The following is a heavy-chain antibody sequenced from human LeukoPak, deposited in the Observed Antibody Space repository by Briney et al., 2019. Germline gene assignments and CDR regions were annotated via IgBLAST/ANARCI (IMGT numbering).Heavy chain of an antibody. V-gene: IGHV4-39*07. J-gene: IGHJ4*02. CDR3: ARVPYYYGSGSFSY. CDR1: GGSISSGAYY. D-gene: IGHD3-10*01. CDR2: IYYSGGT. Sequence: SQTLSLTCTVSGGSISSGAYYWTWIRQPPGKGLEWIGSIYYSGGTYYNPSLKSRVTISVDTSKTQFSLKLSSVTAADTAVYYCARVPYYYGSGSFSYWGQGTLVTVSS.